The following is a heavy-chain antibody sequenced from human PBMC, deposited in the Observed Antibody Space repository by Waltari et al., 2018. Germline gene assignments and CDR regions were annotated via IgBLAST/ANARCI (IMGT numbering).Heavy chain of an antibody. CDR2: IKRKTDGGTT. CDR1: GFTFSNAW. J-gene: IGHJ6*03. CDR3: SVSDYYYYYMDV. Sequence: EVQLVESGGGLVKPGGSLRLSCAASGFTFSNAWMSWVRQAPGKGLEWVGRIKRKTDGGTTDYAAPVKGRFTISRDDSKNTLYLQMNSLKTEDTAVYYCSVSDYYYYYMDVWGKGTTVTVSS. V-gene: IGHV3-15*01.